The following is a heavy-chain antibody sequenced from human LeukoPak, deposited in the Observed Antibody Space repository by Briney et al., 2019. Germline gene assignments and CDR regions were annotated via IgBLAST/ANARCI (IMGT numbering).Heavy chain of an antibody. CDR2: IIPIFGTA. D-gene: IGHD1-26*01. CDR1: GGTFSSYA. Sequence: ASVKDSCKASGGTFSSYAISWVRQAPGQGLEWMGGIIPIFGTANYAQKIQGRVTITTDESTSTAYMELSSLRSEDTAVYYCARGSQGGSYYEDYWGQGTLVTVSS. J-gene: IGHJ4*02. CDR3: ARGSQGGSYYEDY. V-gene: IGHV1-69*05.